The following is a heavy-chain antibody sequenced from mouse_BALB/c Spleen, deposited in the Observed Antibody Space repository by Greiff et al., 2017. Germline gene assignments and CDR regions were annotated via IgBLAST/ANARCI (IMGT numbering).Heavy chain of an antibody. CDR1: GYTFTSYW. CDR2: INPSTGYT. V-gene: IGHV1-7*01. J-gene: IGHJ3*01. Sequence: VQLQQSGAELAKPGASVKMSCKASGYTFTSYWMHWVKQRPGQGLEWIGYINPSTGYTEYNQKFKDKATLTADKSSSTAYMQLSSLTSEDSAVYYCARDYGNPDGFAYWGQGTLVTGSA. CDR3: ARDYGNPDGFAY. D-gene: IGHD2-1*01.